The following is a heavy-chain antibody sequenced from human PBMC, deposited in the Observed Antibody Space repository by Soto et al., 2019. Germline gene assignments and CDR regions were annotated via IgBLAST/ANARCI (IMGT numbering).Heavy chain of an antibody. D-gene: IGHD1-26*01. J-gene: IGHJ4*02. CDR1: GYTFTDYG. CDR3: ARGGYSVVGATGY. V-gene: IGHV1-8*01. CDR2: MNTKSGDT. Sequence: QVQLVQSGAEVKMPGASVKVSCKASGYTFTDYGINWVRQATGQGLEWMGWMNTKSGDTVYAQKFQGRVTRTRTTDMSTAYMELNSLKSEDTAVYYCARGGYSVVGATGYWGQGTLVTVSS.